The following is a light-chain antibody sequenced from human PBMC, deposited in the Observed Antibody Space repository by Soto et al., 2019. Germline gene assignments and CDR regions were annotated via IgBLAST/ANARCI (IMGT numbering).Light chain of an antibody. CDR2: DAS. V-gene: IGKV1-5*01. J-gene: IGKJ1*01. CDR1: QSISSW. CDR3: QQYNSYWT. Sequence: DIQMTQSPSTLSASVGDRVTINFRASQSISSWLAWYQQKPGKAPKLLIYDASSLESGVPSRFSGSGSGTEFTLTISSLQPDDFATYYCQQYNSYWTFGQGTKVDIK.